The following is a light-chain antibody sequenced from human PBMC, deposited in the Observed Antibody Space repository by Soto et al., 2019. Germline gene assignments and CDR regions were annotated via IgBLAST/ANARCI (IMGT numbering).Light chain of an antibody. CDR2: GAS. Sequence: EIVMTQSPATLSVSPGGRATLSCRASQSISDTLAWYQQKPGQAPRLLIHGASTRAPGFPARFSGSGSGTDFTLTISSQQAEDFAFYYCQHYDNWPWTFGQGTKVEIK. V-gene: IGKV3-15*01. CDR1: QSISDT. CDR3: QHYDNWPWT. J-gene: IGKJ1*01.